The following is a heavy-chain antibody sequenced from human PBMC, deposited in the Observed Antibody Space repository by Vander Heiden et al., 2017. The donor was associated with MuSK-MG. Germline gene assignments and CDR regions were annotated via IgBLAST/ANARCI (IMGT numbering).Heavy chain of an antibody. J-gene: IGHJ3*02. V-gene: IGHV5-51*03. CDR3: ARRRYYDSSGYFDAFDI. D-gene: IGHD3-22*01. Sequence: EVQLVQSGAEVKKPGESPKISCKGSGYSFSSHGISWVRQMPGKGLEWMGIIYPGDSDTRYSPSFQGQVTISADKSISTAYLQWSSLEASDTAMYYCARRRYYDSSGYFDAFDIWGQGTMVTVSS. CDR2: IYPGDSDT. CDR1: GYSFSSHG.